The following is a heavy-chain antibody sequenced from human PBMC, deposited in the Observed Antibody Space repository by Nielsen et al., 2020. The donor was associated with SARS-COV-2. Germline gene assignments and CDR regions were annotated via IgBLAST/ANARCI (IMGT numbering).Heavy chain of an antibody. CDR2: IYSDDSA. J-gene: IGHJ6*02. D-gene: IGHD7-27*01. Sequence: GESLKISCAASGFSVSSNYMSWVRQAAGEGLEWVSVIYSDDSASYADSVKGRFTVSRDNFKNMLFLQMNSLRAEDTGVYYCVRDNWGRMDVWGQGTTVTVSS. CDR1: GFSVSSNY. V-gene: IGHV3-66*01. CDR3: VRDNWGRMDV.